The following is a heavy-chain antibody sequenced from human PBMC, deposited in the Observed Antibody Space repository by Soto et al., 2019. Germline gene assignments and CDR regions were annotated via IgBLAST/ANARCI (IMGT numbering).Heavy chain of an antibody. CDR2: ICCNGSNK. CDR3: ARANDYGSPGDFDY. Sequence: GGALRLSCAASGFTFSSYGMHWVRQAPGKGLEWVSVICCNGSNKYYADSVKGRFTISRDNSKNSLYLQMNSLRAEDTAVYYCARANDYGSPGDFDYWGQGTLVTVSS. CDR1: GFTFSSYG. J-gene: IGHJ4*02. D-gene: IGHD3-10*01. V-gene: IGHV3-33*01.